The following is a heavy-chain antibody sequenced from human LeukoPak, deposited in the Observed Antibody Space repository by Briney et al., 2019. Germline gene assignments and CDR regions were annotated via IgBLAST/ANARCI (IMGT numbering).Heavy chain of an antibody. CDR3: AREGHDYGDYVFDY. CDR2: ISYDGSNK. V-gene: IGHV3-30*04. J-gene: IGHJ4*02. Sequence: PGGSLRLSCAASGFTFSSYAMHWVRQAPGKGLEWVAVISYDGSNKYYADSVKGRFTISRDNSKNTLYLQMNSLRAEDTAVYYCAREGHDYGDYVFDYWGQGTLVTVSS. CDR1: GFTFSSYA. D-gene: IGHD4-17*01.